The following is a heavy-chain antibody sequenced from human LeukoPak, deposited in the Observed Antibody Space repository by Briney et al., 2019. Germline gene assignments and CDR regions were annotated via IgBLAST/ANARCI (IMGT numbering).Heavy chain of an antibody. CDR1: GFTFSSYA. Sequence: GGSLRLSCAASGFTFSSYAMSWVRQAPGKGLEWVSAISGSGGSTYYADSVKGRFTISRDDSKNTLYLQMNSLRAEDTAVYYCAKDFEYSSGWSFDYWGQGTLVTVSS. CDR2: ISGSGGST. J-gene: IGHJ4*02. D-gene: IGHD6-19*01. CDR3: AKDFEYSSGWSFDY. V-gene: IGHV3-23*01.